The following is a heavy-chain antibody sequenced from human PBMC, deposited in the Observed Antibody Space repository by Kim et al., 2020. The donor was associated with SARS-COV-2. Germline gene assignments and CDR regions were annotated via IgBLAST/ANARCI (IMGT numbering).Heavy chain of an antibody. CDR3: AKWEWELLGEGYYWYYGMDV. V-gene: IGHV3-23*01. D-gene: IGHD1-26*01. CDR2: ISGSGGST. J-gene: IGHJ6*02. Sequence: GGSLRLSCAASGFTFSSYAMSWVRQAPGKGLEWVSAISGSGGSTYYADSVKGRFTISRDNSKNTLYLQMNSLRAEDTAVYYCAKWEWELLGEGYYWYYGMDVWGQGTTVTVSS. CDR1: GFTFSSYA.